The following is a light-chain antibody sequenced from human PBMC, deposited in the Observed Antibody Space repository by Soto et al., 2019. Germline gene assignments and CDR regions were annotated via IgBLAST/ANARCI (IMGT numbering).Light chain of an antibody. V-gene: IGLV1-40*01. J-gene: IGLJ1*01. CDR1: SSNIGAGCD. CDR3: QSYDSSLSGYV. CDR2: GNS. Sequence: QSVLTQPPSVSRAPGQRVTISCTGSSSNIGAGCDVHWYQQLPGTAPKLLIYGNSNRPSGVPDRFSGSKSGPSASLAITGLQAEDEADYYCQSYDSSLSGYVFGTGTKVTVL.